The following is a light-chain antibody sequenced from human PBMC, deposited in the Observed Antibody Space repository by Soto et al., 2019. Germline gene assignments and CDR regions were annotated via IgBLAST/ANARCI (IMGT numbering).Light chain of an antibody. CDR1: SSNIGSNT. Sequence: QSVLTQPPSTSGTPGQRVTISCSGSSSNIGSNTVNWYQHLPGTAPKLLIYSSNQRPSGVPDRFSGSKSGTSASLAVSGLQSEDEADYYCCSYAGNYVVFGGGTKVTVL. J-gene: IGLJ2*01. CDR2: SSN. V-gene: IGLV1-44*01. CDR3: CSYAGNYVV.